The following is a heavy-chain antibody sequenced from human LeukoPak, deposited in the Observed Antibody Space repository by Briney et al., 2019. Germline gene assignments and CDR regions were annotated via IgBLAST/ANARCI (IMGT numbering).Heavy chain of an antibody. Sequence: SETLSLTCTLSGGSISTYYWSWIRQPPGKGLEWIGYIYHSGSTNYNPSLKSRVTISVDTSKNQISLTLSSVPAADTAVYYCARGGGYASPIGYWGQGALVTVSS. CDR3: ARGGGYASPIGY. CDR1: GGSISTYY. CDR2: IYHSGST. J-gene: IGHJ4*02. V-gene: IGHV4-59*01. D-gene: IGHD5-12*01.